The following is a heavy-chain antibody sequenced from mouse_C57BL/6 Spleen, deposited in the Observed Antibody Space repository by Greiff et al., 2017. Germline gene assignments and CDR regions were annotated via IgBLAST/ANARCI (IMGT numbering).Heavy chain of an antibody. V-gene: IGHV5-12*01. CDR1: GFTFSDYY. J-gene: IGHJ3*01. Sequence: EVQLVESGGGLVQPGGSLKLSCAASGFTFSDYYMYWVRQTPEKRLEWVAYISNGGGSTYYPDTVKGRFTISRDNAKNTLYLQMSRLKSEDTAMYYCARQTGYGNYVGAWFAYWGQGTLVTVSA. CDR3: ARQTGYGNYVGAWFAY. CDR2: ISNGGGST. D-gene: IGHD2-10*02.